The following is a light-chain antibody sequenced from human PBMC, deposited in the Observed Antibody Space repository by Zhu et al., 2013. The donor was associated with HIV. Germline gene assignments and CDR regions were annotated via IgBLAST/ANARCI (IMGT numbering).Light chain of an antibody. V-gene: IGKV1-5*03. J-gene: IGKJ1*01. CDR1: QTISSW. CDR3: QQFKTYSRT. CDR2: KAS. Sequence: DIQMTQSPSTLSASVGDRVTITCRASQTISSWLAWYQQKPGKAPKLLIYKASSLESGVPSRFSGSGSGTDFTLTITSLQADDAATYFCQQFKTYSRTFGQGTKVEV.